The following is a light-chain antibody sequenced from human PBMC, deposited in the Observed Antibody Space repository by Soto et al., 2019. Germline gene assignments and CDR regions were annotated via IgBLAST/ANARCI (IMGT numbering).Light chain of an antibody. CDR3: XQALHSPRT. J-gene: IGKJ1*01. V-gene: IGKV2-28*01. Sequence: DIVLTQSPLSLPVTPGEPASISCRSSQSLLHSNGYYYLDWYMQKPGQSPQLLIYLGSTRASGGPDRFSGSVSGTDFTLKISSVEAEDVGXYYXXQALHSPRTFGQGTKVEIK. CDR2: LGS. CDR1: QSLLHSNGYYY.